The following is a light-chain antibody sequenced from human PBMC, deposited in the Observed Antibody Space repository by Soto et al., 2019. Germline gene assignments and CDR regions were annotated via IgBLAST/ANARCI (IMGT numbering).Light chain of an antibody. CDR3: FAYTGSTAYV. V-gene: IGLV2-14*01. CDR1: SSDVGGYKY. J-gene: IGLJ1*01. Sequence: QSALTQPASVSGSPGQSIPISCTGTSSDVGGYKYVSWYQLHPGKAPKLMIYEVSNRPSGISNRFSASKSGNTASLTISGLQAEDEADYYCFAYTGSTAYVFGTGTKVTVL. CDR2: EVS.